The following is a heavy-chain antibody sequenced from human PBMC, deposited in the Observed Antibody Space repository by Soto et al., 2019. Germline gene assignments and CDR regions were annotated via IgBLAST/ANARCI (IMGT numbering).Heavy chain of an antibody. CDR2: INHSGST. CDR3: AAGPPWEQHFDY. J-gene: IGHJ4*02. V-gene: IGHV4-34*10. Sequence: SETRSLTCDVYGGSFNGHYCNWMRQPPGGGLEWIGEINHSGSTKSNPSIKSRITMSADTSKNQLSLNLSSVTAADTAMYYCAAGPPWEQHFDYWGQGTLVTVSS. CDR1: GGSFNGHY. D-gene: IGHD1-26*01.